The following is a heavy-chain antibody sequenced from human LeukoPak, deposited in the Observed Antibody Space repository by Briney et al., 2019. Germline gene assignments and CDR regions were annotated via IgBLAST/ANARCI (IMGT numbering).Heavy chain of an antibody. CDR1: GGSISRSNW. CDR2: IYHSGST. CDR3: ARVYYSSSYDYWYFDL. V-gene: IGHV4-4*02. J-gene: IGHJ2*01. D-gene: IGHD6-13*01. Sequence: TSETLSLTCAVSGGSISRSNWWSWVRQPPGQGLEWIGEIYHSGSTNYNPSLKSRVTISVDKSKNQFSLKLRSVTAADTAVYYCARVYYSSSYDYWYFDLWGRGTLVTVPS.